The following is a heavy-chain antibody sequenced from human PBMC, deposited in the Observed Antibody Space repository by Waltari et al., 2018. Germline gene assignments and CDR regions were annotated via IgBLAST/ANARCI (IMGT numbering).Heavy chain of an antibody. V-gene: IGHV4-34*01. J-gene: IGHJ5*02. CDR2: SNHDGGT. Sequence: QVQLQQWGAGLLKPSETLSLTCAVYGGSFSGYYWTCISQPPGQGLQWIGESNHDGGTSYNPSLKSRATRSVDTSKNQLSLILNSVTAADTAVYYCAIRRGSVTNCYMRNWFDPWGQGSLVTVSS. CDR3: AIRRGSVTNCYMRNWFDP. D-gene: IGHD2-2*02. CDR1: GGSFSGYY.